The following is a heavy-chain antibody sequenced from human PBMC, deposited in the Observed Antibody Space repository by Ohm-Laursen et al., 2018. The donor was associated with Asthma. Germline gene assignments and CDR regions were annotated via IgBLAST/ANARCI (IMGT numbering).Heavy chain of an antibody. CDR2: IFFTGST. Sequence: SETLSLTCTVSGAPVASGAHYWTWVRQPPGEALEWIGNIFFTGSTDYNPSLKSRVTISVDTSKNQFSLKLSSVTAADTAVYYCARANIGLRFLEYGMDVWGQGTTVTVSS. D-gene: IGHD3-3*01. V-gene: IGHV4-31*03. CDR1: GAPVASGAHY. CDR3: ARANIGLRFLEYGMDV. J-gene: IGHJ6*02.